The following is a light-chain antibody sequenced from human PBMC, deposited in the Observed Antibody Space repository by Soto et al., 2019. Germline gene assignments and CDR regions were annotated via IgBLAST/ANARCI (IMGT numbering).Light chain of an antibody. Sequence: EIVMTQSPATMSVSQGERATLSCRASQSVSSNLAWYQQKLGQAPRLLIYGASTRATGIPARFSGSGSGTEFTLTISSLQSEDFAVYYCQQYNNWHPGTFGXGTKV. V-gene: IGKV3-15*01. CDR1: QSVSSN. J-gene: IGKJ1*01. CDR3: QQYNNWHPGT. CDR2: GAS.